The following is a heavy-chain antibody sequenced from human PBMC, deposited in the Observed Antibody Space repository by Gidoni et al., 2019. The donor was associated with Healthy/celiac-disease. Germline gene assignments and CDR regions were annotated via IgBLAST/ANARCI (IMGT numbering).Heavy chain of an antibody. CDR3: AKHMTTVTTWSPWAFDY. J-gene: IGHJ4*02. CDR1: GYTFSSYA. D-gene: IGHD4-17*01. V-gene: IGHV3-23*01. CDR2: ISGSAGST. Sequence: EVQLLESGGGLVQPGGSMRHSCAASGYTFSSYAMSAVTQAPGKGLGWVSAISGSAGSTYYADSVKGRFTIARDNSKNTLYLQMNSLRAEDTAVYYCAKHMTTVTTWSPWAFDYWGQGTLVTVSS.